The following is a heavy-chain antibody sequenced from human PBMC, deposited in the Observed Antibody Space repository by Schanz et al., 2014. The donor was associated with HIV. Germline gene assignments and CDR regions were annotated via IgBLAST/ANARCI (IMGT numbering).Heavy chain of an antibody. CDR3: ARAQQVVGDRYNYYAMDV. D-gene: IGHD6-6*01. J-gene: IGHJ6*02. CDR1: GFIFSSYD. CDR2: IGTGGDT. V-gene: IGHV3-13*01. Sequence: EVHLVNSGGGLVQPGGSLRLSCVASGFIFSSYDMHWVRQGTGEGPEWVSAIGTGGDTYYSGSAKGRFTISRENANNSLYLQMNNLRAGDTAVYFCARAQQVVGDRYNYYAMDVWGQGTTVTVS.